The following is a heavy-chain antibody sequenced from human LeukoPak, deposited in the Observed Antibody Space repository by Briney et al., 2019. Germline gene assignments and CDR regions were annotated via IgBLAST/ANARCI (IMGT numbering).Heavy chain of an antibody. Sequence: SQTLSLTCTVSGASISSGGYYWSWIRQSPGKGLEWIGIIYYSGSTYYNPSLKSRVTISVDTSKNQFSLKLSSVTAADAAVYYCARRGTTAFDYWGQGTLVTVSS. J-gene: IGHJ4*02. CDR2: IYYSGST. CDR3: ARRGTTAFDY. D-gene: IGHD4-17*01. V-gene: IGHV4-39*01. CDR1: GASISSGGYY.